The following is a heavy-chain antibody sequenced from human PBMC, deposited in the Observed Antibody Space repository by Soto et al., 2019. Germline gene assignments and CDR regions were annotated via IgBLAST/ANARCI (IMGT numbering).Heavy chain of an antibody. CDR1: GGSINSGDYY. Sequence: SETLSLTCTVSGGSINSGDYYWSWIRQPPGKGLEWIGFIYYSGSTYYNPSLKGRLTISPDTSKNQFSLRLTSVSAADTAVYYCARVPGGGITMNWFDPWGRGTLVTVSS. CDR2: IYYSGST. J-gene: IGHJ5*02. D-gene: IGHD3-16*01. V-gene: IGHV4-30-4*01. CDR3: ARVPGGGITMNWFDP.